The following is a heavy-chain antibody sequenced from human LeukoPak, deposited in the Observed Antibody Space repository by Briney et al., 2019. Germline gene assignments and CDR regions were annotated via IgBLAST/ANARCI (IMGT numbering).Heavy chain of an antibody. CDR2: INHSGGT. D-gene: IGHD3-16*01. V-gene: IGHV4-34*01. J-gene: IGHJ4*02. CDR3: AGRGVGAGPKR. CDR1: GGSSSGYY. Sequence: SETLSLTCAVYGGSSSGYYWSWIRQSPGKGLEWIGEINHSGGTNYNPSLKSRVTISVDTSKNQFSLKLSSVTAADTAVYYCAGRGVGAGPKRWGQGTLVTVSS.